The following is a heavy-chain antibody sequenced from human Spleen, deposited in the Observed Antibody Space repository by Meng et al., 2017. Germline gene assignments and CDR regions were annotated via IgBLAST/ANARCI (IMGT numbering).Heavy chain of an antibody. D-gene: IGHD6-6*01. V-gene: IGHV3-23*01. J-gene: IGHJ4*02. CDR2: ISGSGGST. Sequence: GESLKISCAASGFTFSSYAMSWVRQAPGKGLEWVSAISGSGGSTYYADSVKGRFTISRDNSKNTLYLQMNSLRAEDTAVYYCAKRNSSSSGLGYWGQGTLVTVSS. CDR1: GFTFSSYA. CDR3: AKRNSSSSGLGY.